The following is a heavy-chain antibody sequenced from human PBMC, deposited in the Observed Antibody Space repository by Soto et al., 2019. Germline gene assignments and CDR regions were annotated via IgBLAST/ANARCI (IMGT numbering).Heavy chain of an antibody. CDR2: ISGSGGAA. D-gene: IGHD3-3*01. Sequence: GGSLRLSCAASGFAFTNYAMNWVRQAPGKGLEWVSVISGSGGAAYYADSVEGRFTISRDNSKNTLYLQMNSLRAEDTALYYCAKDGGFLTYNMDVWGQGTTVTVSS. CDR1: GFAFTNYA. V-gene: IGHV3-23*01. J-gene: IGHJ6*02. CDR3: AKDGGFLTYNMDV.